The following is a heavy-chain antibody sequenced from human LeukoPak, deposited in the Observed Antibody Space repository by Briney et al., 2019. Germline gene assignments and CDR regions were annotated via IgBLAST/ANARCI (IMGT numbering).Heavy chain of an antibody. CDR3: ARGMRGYSYGFNWFDP. J-gene: IGHJ5*02. Sequence: ASVKVSCKASGYTFTGYYMHWVRQAPGQGLEWMGWINPNSGGTNYAQKFQGRVTMTRDTSISTAYMELSRLRSDDTAVYYCARGMRGYSYGFNWFDPWGQGTLVTVSS. V-gene: IGHV1-2*02. CDR1: GYTFTGYY. D-gene: IGHD5-18*01. CDR2: INPNSGGT.